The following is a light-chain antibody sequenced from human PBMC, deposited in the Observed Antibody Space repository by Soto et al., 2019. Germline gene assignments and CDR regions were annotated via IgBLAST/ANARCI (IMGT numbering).Light chain of an antibody. J-gene: IGKJ5*01. V-gene: IGKV3-11*01. CDR1: QSVGTR. Sequence: EIVLTQSPATLSLSPGERATLSCRAAQSVGTRLAWYQHKTGQAPRLLIYDASNRATGIPARFSGSGSGTDFTLTISSLEPEDFAVYYCQQRSNWPSITFGQGTRLEIK. CDR2: DAS. CDR3: QQRSNWPSIT.